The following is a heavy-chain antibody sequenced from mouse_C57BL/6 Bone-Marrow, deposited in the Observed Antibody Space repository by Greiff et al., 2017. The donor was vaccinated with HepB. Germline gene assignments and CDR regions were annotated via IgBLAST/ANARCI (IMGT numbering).Heavy chain of an antibody. V-gene: IGHV1-81*01. CDR1: GYTFTSYG. CDR2: IYPRSGNT. D-gene: IGHD1-1*01. Sequence: VKLMESGAELARPGASVKLSCKASGYTFTSYGISWVKQRTGQGLEWIGEIYPRSGNTYYNEKFKGKATLTADKSSSTAYMELRSLTSEGSAVYVGAKLLDWYFDVGGTGTTVTVSA. J-gene: IGHJ1*03. CDR3: AKLLDWYFDV.